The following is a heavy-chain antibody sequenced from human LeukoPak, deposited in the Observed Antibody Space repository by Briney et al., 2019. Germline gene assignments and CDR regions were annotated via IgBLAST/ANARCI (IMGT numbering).Heavy chain of an antibody. CDR1: GASIRTYF. V-gene: IGHV4-59*01. CDR2: VHYTGST. D-gene: IGHD1-26*01. CDR3: ARGQRSYFRAVDD. Sequence: PSETLSLTCTVSGASIRTYFWSWLRQPPGKGLEWIGYVHYTGSTNYSPSLKSRVTMSVDTSKNQFSLKLTSVTAADTALYYCARGQRSYFRAVDDWGQGTLVTVSS. J-gene: IGHJ4*02.